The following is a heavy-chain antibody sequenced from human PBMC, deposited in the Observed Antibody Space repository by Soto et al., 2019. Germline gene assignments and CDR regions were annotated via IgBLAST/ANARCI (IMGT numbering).Heavy chain of an antibody. J-gene: IGHJ4*02. CDR3: ARSGGFREQLWSPGSFDY. Sequence: PSETLSLTCTVSGGSISSGDYYWSWIRQPPGKGLEWIGYIYYSGSTYYNPSLKSRVTISVDTSKNQFSLKLSSVTAADTAVYYFARSGGFREQLWSPGSFDYWGQGTLVTVSS. CDR2: IYYSGST. CDR1: GGSISSGDYY. V-gene: IGHV4-30-4*01. D-gene: IGHD5-18*01.